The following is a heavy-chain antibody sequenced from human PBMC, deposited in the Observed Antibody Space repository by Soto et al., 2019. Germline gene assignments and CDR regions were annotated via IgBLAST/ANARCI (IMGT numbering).Heavy chain of an antibody. CDR2: TYHRGST. V-gene: IGHV4-59*01. Sequence: XATLSLTFSVSGVSISSYFWSWIRQPPGRGLEWIGYTYHRGSTNYSPSLKSRVAISLDTSENQFSLKVNSVTAADTAVYYCARIGGYHGPLDYWGQGTPVTVSS. J-gene: IGHJ4*02. CDR3: ARIGGYHGPLDY. CDR1: GVSISSYF. D-gene: IGHD3-16*02.